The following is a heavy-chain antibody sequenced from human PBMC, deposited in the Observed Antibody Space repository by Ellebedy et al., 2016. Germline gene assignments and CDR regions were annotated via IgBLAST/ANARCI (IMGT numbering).Heavy chain of an antibody. D-gene: IGHD4-11*01. CDR3: AGDQSTVTIRYFDY. J-gene: IGHJ4*02. Sequence: GESLKISCAPSGLTVSSFFMGWVRQAPGKGLEWVSTMRGDGAKTHLADSVKGRFTMSRDIPKNTVYLQMNRLRAEDTAVYYCAGDQSTVTIRYFDYWGQGTLVTVSS. V-gene: IGHV3-23*01. CDR2: MRGDGAKT. CDR1: GLTVSSFF.